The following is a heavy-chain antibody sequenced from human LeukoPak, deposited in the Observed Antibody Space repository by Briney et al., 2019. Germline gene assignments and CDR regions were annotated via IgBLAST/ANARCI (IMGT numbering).Heavy chain of an antibody. CDR2: IKQDGSEK. V-gene: IGHV3-7*01. D-gene: IGHD2-15*01. CDR1: GFTFSNYW. CDR3: ATLSGGSRI. Sequence: PGGSLRLSCAASGFTFSNYWMHWVRQAPGKGLEWVANIKQDGSEKYYVDSVKGRFTISRDNAKNSLYLQMNSLRAEDTAVYYCATLSGGSRIWGQGTMVTVSS. J-gene: IGHJ3*02.